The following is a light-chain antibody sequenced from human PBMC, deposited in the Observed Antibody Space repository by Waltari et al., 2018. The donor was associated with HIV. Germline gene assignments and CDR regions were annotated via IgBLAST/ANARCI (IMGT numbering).Light chain of an antibody. CDR3: VVWDEVVNGWL. Sequence: QSVLTQPPSASGTPGQRVTIPCSGSNSNIGSNTVHWFQQVSRTAPKLLFYVNGHRPSGVPDRFSGSKSGTSASLAISGLQSDDEADYYCVVWDEVVNGWLFGRGTKLTVL. CDR2: VNG. J-gene: IGLJ3*02. V-gene: IGLV1-44*01. CDR1: NSNIGSNT.